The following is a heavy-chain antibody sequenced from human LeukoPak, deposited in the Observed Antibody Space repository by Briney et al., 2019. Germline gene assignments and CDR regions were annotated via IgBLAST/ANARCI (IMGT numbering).Heavy chain of an antibody. V-gene: IGHV3-21*01. CDR1: GFTFSSYS. CDR2: ISSSSSYI. CDR3: ARAGDTAMVL. D-gene: IGHD5-18*01. J-gene: IGHJ4*02. Sequence: GGSLRLSCAASGFTFSSYSMNWVRQAPGKGLEWDSSISSSSSYIYYADSVKGRFTISRDNAKNSLYLQMNSLRAEDTAVYYCARAGDTAMVLWGQGTLVTVSS.